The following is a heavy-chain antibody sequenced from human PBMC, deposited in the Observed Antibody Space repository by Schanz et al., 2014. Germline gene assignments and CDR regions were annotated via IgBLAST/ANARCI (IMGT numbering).Heavy chain of an antibody. CDR2: IYSDGST. D-gene: IGHD2-15*01. V-gene: IGHV3-66*01. CDR1: GFSFVDAW. Sequence: EVQLVESGGGLVQPGGSLRLSCAASGFSFVDAWMSWVRQAPGKGLECVSIIYSDGSTYYVDSVKGRFIISRDNSKNTVYLQMNSLRAEDTAVYYCARDPGGTKTHGLWGQGTLVTVSS. CDR3: ARDPGGTKTHGL. J-gene: IGHJ4*02.